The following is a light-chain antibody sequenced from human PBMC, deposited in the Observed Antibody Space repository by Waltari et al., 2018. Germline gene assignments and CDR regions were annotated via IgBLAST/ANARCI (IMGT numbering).Light chain of an antibody. CDR1: QTIRTTD. CDR2: GTF. J-gene: IGKJ4*01. CDR3: QQYDISPLT. Sequence: EIVLTQSPGTLSLSPGEGATLSCRTSQTIRTTDLAWYQQKPGQAPTPLIDGTFSRATGIPDRFTGSGSGTDFSLTISSLEPEDFATYYCQQYDISPLTFGGGTKVEI. V-gene: IGKV3-20*01.